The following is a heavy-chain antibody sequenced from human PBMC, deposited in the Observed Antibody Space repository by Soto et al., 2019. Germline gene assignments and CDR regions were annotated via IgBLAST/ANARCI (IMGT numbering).Heavy chain of an antibody. CDR2: IYHSGNT. CDR1: GGSISSSYW. J-gene: IGHJ6*02. V-gene: IGHV4-4*02. CDR3: ARFYYDSSAYLPSPYYYYYGMDV. D-gene: IGHD3-22*01. Sequence: SETLSLTCAVSGGSISSSYWWSWVRQPPGKGLEWIGEIYHSGNTNYNPSLKSRVTISVDKSKNQFSLKLSSVTAEDTAVYYCARFYYDSSAYLPSPYYYYYGMDVWGQGTTVTVSS.